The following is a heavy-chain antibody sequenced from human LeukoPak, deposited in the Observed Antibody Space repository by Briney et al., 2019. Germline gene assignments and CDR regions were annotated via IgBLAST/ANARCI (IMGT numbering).Heavy chain of an antibody. CDR2: VSPSDNT. Sequence: PSQTLSLTCCVSGGHNSIGRDFERWIWQPAGKGLEWIGRVSPSDNTTNYSPSLMSRVTISKDKSKNQFTLRVTSVTAADTAVYYCAREWVEIALTSSNYSDCWGQGLLVTVSS. CDR3: AREWVEIALTSSNYSDC. D-gene: IGHD5-12*01. J-gene: IGHJ4*02. V-gene: IGHV4-61*02. CDR1: GGHNSIGRDF.